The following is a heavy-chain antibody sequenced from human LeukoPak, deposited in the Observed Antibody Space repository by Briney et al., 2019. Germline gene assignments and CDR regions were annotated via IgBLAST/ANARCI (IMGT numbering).Heavy chain of an antibody. Sequence: GGSLRLSCAASGFTFSSYSMNWVRQAPGKGLEWVSYISSSSSTIYYADSVKGRFTISRDNSKNTLYLQMNSLRAEDTGVYYCAGDKTASGYYEFDFWGQGALVTVSS. CDR1: GFTFSSYS. CDR2: ISSSSSTI. CDR3: AGDKTASGYYEFDF. D-gene: IGHD5-12*01. V-gene: IGHV3-48*01. J-gene: IGHJ4*02.